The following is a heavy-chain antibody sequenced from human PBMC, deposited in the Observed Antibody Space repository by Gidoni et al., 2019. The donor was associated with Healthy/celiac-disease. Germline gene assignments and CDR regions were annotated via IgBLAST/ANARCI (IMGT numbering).Heavy chain of an antibody. CDR2: ISGSGGST. CDR1: GFTFSSYA. V-gene: IGHV3-23*01. CDR3: EKDTLSRSSSSQSYYYYGMDV. Sequence: EVQLLESGGGLVQPGGSLRLSCAASGFTFSSYAMSWVRQAPGKGLEWVSAISGSGGSTYYADSVKGRITITRDNSKKTLYLQMNSLRAEDTAVYYGEKDTLSRSSSSQSYYYYGMDVWGQGTTVTVSS. J-gene: IGHJ6*02. D-gene: IGHD6-13*01.